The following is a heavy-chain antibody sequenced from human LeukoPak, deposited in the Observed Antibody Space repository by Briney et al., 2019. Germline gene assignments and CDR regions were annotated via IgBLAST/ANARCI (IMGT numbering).Heavy chain of an antibody. CDR1: GYTFTGYY. CDR3: ARGATNAYSSSWYLYYYYYMDV. V-gene: IGHV1-8*02. J-gene: IGHJ6*03. Sequence: ASVKVSCKASGYTFTGYYMHWVRQATGQGLEWMGWMNPNSGNTGYAQKFQGRVTMTRNTSISTAYMELSSLRSEDTAVYYCARGATNAYSSSWYLYYYYYMDVWGKGTTVTISS. CDR2: MNPNSGNT. D-gene: IGHD6-13*01.